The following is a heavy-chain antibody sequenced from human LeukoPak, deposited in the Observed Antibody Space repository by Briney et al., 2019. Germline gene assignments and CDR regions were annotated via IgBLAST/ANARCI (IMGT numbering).Heavy chain of an antibody. CDR1: GGSISSSSYY. J-gene: IGHJ6*03. CDR2: IYYSGST. CDR3: ARGLPYDILTGYYYYYMDV. D-gene: IGHD3-9*01. Sequence: PSETLSLTCTVSGGSISSSSYYWGWIRQPPGKGLEWIGSIYYSGSTYYNPSLKSRVTISVDASKNQFSLKLSSVAAADTAVYYCARGLPYDILTGYYYYYMDVWGKGTTVTVSS. V-gene: IGHV4-39*07.